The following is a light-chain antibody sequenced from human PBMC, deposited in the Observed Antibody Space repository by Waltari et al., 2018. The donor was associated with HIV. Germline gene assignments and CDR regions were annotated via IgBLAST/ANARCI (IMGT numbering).Light chain of an antibody. CDR3: ASNRLDYTLI. V-gene: IGLV2-14*03. CDR2: DVN. J-gene: IGLJ2*01. Sequence: QSALTQPASVSGFPGQSLNISCTGFHTDPRFKHNDYWYQQYAGTIPRLIISDVNNRPSGISDRFSGSRSGNSAFLTFSGLQSGDEAHYYCASNRLDYTLIFGGGTKLTVL. CDR1: HTDPRFKHN.